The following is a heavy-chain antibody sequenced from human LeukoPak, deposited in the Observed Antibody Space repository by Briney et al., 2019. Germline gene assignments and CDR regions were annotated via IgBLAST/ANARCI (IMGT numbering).Heavy chain of an antibody. J-gene: IGHJ4*02. V-gene: IGHV4-39*01. CDR2: IYYSGST. CDR3: ARRNLSSGFFDY. CDR1: GGSISSSSYY. Sequence: SETLSHTCTVSGGSISSSSYYWGWLRQPPGKGLEWIGSIYYSGSTYYNPSLKSRVTISVDTSKNQFSLKLSSVTAADTAVYYCARRNLSSGFFDYWGQGTLVTVSS. D-gene: IGHD6-19*01.